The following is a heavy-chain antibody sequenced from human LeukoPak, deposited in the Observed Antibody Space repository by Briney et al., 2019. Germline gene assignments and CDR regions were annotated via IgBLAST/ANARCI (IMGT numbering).Heavy chain of an antibody. CDR1: GFTFSSYG. D-gene: IGHD1-26*01. V-gene: IGHV3-23*01. Sequence: GGSLRLSCAASGFTFSSYGMSWVRQAPGKGLEWVSAISGSGGSTYYADSVKGRFTISRDNSKSTLYLQMGSLRAEDMAVYYCARAADSGSYGYWGQGTLVTVSS. CDR2: ISGSGGST. J-gene: IGHJ4*02. CDR3: ARAADSGSYGY.